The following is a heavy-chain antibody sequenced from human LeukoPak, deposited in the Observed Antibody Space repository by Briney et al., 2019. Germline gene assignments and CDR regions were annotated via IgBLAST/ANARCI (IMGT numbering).Heavy chain of an antibody. CDR3: ARGRRSYYYDSSGEKYYYYGMDV. CDR2: IIPILGIG. J-gene: IGHJ6*02. CDR1: GGTFSSYA. V-gene: IGHV1-69*04. D-gene: IGHD3-22*01. Sequence: ASVKVSCKASGGTFSSYAISWVRQAPGQGLEWMGRIIPILGIGNYAQKFQGRVTITADKSTSTAYMELSSLRSEDTAVYYCARGRRSYYYDSSGEKYYYYGMDVWGQGTTVTVSS.